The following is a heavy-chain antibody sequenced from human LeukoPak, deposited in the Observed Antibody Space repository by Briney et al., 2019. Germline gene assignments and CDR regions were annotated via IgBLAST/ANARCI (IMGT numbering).Heavy chain of an antibody. CDR2: ISSSSSTI. J-gene: IGHJ4*02. Sequence: GGSLRLSCAASGFTFSSYIMNWVRQAPGKGLEWVSYISSSSSTIYYADSVKGRFTISRDNAKNSLYLQMNSLRAEDTAVYYCARGEPYYYDSSGYDYWGQGTLVTVSS. CDR3: ARGEPYYYDSSGYDY. V-gene: IGHV3-48*01. CDR1: GFTFSSYI. D-gene: IGHD3-22*01.